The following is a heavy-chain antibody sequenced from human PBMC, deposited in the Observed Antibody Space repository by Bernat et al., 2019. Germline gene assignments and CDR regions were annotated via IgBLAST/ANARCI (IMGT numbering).Heavy chain of an antibody. D-gene: IGHD2-15*01. CDR2: ISYDGSNK. V-gene: IGHV3-30*04. CDR3: AKDLSRVVVAATGDAFDI. Sequence: QVQLVESGGGVVQPGRSLRLSCAASGFTFSSYAMHWVRQAPGKGLEWVAVISYDGSNKYYADSVKGRFTISRDNSKNTLYLQMNSLRAEDTAVYYCAKDLSRVVVAATGDAFDIWGQGTMVTVSS. CDR1: GFTFSSYA. J-gene: IGHJ3*02.